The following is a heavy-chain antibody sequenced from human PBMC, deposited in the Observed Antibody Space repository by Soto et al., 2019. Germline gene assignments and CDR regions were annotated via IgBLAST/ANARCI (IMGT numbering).Heavy chain of an antibody. V-gene: IGHV4-4*07. J-gene: IGHJ6*02. Sequence: SETLSLTCTVSGGSISSYYWNWIRQPAGKGLEWIGLVYSSGRTKYNPSLKSRVTVSVDTSKNQFSLKLSSVTAADTAVYYCARDTMGGSSQPSYYYYGMDVWGQGTTVTVSS. CDR2: VYSSGRT. CDR1: GGSISSYY. D-gene: IGHD3-16*01. CDR3: ARDTMGGSSQPSYYYYGMDV.